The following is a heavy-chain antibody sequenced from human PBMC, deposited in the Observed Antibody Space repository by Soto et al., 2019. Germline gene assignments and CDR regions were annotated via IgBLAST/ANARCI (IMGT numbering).Heavy chain of an antibody. J-gene: IGHJ1*01. D-gene: IGHD2-21*01. Sequence: GASVKVSCKASGFTFTNHAMQWVRQAPGQRLEWMGWINAGNGHTKYSQRFQDRLIITRDTSASTAYMELNSLRSEDTAVYYCACGPYEYFQNWGQGTLVTVSS. CDR2: INAGNGHT. CDR3: ACGPYEYFQN. V-gene: IGHV1-3*01. CDR1: GFTFTNHA.